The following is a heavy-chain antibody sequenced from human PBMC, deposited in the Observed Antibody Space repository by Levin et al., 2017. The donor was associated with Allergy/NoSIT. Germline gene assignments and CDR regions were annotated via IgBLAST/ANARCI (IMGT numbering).Heavy chain of an antibody. V-gene: IGHV3-21*01. Sequence: PGGSLRLSCAASGFTFSSYSMNWVRQAPGKGLEWVSSISSSSSYIYYADSVKGRFTISRDNAKNSLYLQMNSLRAEDTAVYYCAREGGMRSWYKLSEFDYWGQGTLVTVSS. J-gene: IGHJ4*02. CDR3: AREGGMRSWYKLSEFDY. CDR1: GFTFSSYS. D-gene: IGHD6-13*01. CDR2: ISSSSSYI.